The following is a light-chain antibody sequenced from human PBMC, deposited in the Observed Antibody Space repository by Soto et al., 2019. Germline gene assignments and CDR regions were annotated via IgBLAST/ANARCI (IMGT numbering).Light chain of an antibody. CDR2: DVT. V-gene: IGLV2-14*01. J-gene: IGLJ1*01. CDR1: SSDVGGYNY. CDR3: SSYANSNTPYV. Sequence: QSALTQPASVSGSPGQSITISCTGTSSDVGGYNYVSWYQQHPGKAPKLMIYDVTKRPSGVSNRFSGSKSGNTASLTISGLQAEDEADYYCSSYANSNTPYVYVTGTKVTVL.